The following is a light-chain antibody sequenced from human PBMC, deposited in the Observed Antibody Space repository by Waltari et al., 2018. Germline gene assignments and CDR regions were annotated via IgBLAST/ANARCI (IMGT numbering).Light chain of an antibody. V-gene: IGKV4-1*01. CDR2: WAS. CDR1: QSLLYSSNNKKF. CDR3: HQYYTTPFT. J-gene: IGKJ3*01. Sequence: DIVMTQSPDSLAVSLGERATISCKSSQSLLYSSNNKKFLAWYQQKPRQPPKLLIYWASTRASGVPDRVSASESGTDFSLTSSSLQAEDVAVYYCHQYYTTPFTFGPGTRVDIK.